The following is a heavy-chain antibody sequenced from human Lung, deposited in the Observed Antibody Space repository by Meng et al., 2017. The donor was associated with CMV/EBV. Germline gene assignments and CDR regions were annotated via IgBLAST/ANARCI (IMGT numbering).Heavy chain of an antibody. Sequence: SCTVSGFSAGDSFMPWMRQAPGKGLEWVGFIRSKNSGGTTEYAASVKGRSTISSDESNSVAYLQMNNLRIEDTTVYYCTRCGINCYLDYWGQGTLVTVSS. V-gene: IGHV3-49*03. J-gene: IGHJ4*03. CDR3: TRCGINCYLDY. D-gene: IGHD2-15*01. CDR2: IRSKNSGGTT. CDR1: GFSAGDSF.